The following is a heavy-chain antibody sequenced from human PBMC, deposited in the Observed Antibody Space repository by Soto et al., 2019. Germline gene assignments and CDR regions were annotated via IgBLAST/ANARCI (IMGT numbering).Heavy chain of an antibody. D-gene: IGHD1-26*01. V-gene: IGHV1-2*02. CDR1: GYTFIDYY. J-gene: IGHJ4*02. CDR2: INPHSGDT. Sequence: ASVEVSCKXSGYTFIDYYIHWGRQARGQGLEWMGCINPHSGDTNSPPKFQARVTMTRDTSNSTAYMELKRLYSNDTAVYHCARSGYPGSYHPPAFWGQGTLVTVSS. CDR3: ARSGYPGSYHPPAF.